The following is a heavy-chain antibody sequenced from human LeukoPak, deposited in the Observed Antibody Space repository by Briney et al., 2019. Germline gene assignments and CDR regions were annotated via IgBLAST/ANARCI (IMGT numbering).Heavy chain of an antibody. D-gene: IGHD1-26*01. V-gene: IGHV3-43D*03. Sequence: GGSLRLSCAASGFTFDDYAMHWVRQAPGKGLGWVSLISWDGGSTYYADSVKGRFTISRDNSKNSLYLQMNSLRAEDTALYYCAKDMGPSGSYSDYWGQGTLVTVSS. CDR1: GFTFDDYA. J-gene: IGHJ4*02. CDR3: AKDMGPSGSYSDY. CDR2: ISWDGGST.